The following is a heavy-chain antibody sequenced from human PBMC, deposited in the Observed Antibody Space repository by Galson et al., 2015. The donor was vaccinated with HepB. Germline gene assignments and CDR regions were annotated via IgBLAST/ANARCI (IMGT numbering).Heavy chain of an antibody. Sequence: SVKVSCKASGGTFNTYTISWVRQAPGQGLEWMGRIIGILDIANNAQKFQGRVTITADKSTSTAYMELSSLRSEDTAMYYCARDRGYGSGSYDAFDIWGQGTMVTVSS. CDR1: GGTFNTYT. D-gene: IGHD3-10*01. J-gene: IGHJ3*02. V-gene: IGHV1-69*04. CDR2: IIGILDIA. CDR3: ARDRGYGSGSYDAFDI.